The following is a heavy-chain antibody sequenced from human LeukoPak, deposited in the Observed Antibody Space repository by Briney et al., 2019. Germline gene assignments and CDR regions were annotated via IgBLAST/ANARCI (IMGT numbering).Heavy chain of an antibody. D-gene: IGHD2-2*01. CDR1: GGSIGKFY. J-gene: IGHJ2*01. CDR3: ARGASRGSLYWFFDL. Sequence: PSETLSLTCTVSGGSIGKFYWHWIRKPPGKRLEWIGYVDYTGATNYNPSLQSRVTISVDTSMNRLSLNLRSISAADTAVYFCARGASRGSLYWFFDLWGRGTLLTVSS. V-gene: IGHV4-59*01. CDR2: VDYTGAT.